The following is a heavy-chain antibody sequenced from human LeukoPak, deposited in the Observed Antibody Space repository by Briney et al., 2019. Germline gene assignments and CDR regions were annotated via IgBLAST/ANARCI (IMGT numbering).Heavy chain of an antibody. CDR1: GFTFSSYW. V-gene: IGHV3-7*01. CDR2: IKQDGSEK. J-gene: IGHJ4*02. D-gene: IGHD3-10*01. Sequence: GGSLRLSCAASGFTFSSYWVSWVRQAPGKGLEWVANIKQDGSEKYYVDSVKGRFTISRDNAKNSLYLQMNSLRAEDTAVYYCARDRYGWAPDYWGQGTLVTVSS. CDR3: ARDRYGWAPDY.